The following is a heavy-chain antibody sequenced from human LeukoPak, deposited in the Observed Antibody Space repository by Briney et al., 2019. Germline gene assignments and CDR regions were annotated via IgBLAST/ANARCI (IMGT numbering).Heavy chain of an antibody. Sequence: PSETLSLTCTVSGGSISSYYWSWIRQPPGKGLEWIGYIYYSGSTNYNPPLKSRVTISVDTSKNQFSLKLSSVTAADTAVYYCARGHATTRFAFDIWGQGTMVTVSS. V-gene: IGHV4-59*01. CDR3: ARGHATTRFAFDI. CDR2: IYYSGST. J-gene: IGHJ3*02. D-gene: IGHD4-17*01. CDR1: GGSISSYY.